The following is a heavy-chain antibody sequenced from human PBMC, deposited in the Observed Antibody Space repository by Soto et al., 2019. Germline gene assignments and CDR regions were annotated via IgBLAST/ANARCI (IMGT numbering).Heavy chain of an antibody. CDR3: AREADYVNWFDP. D-gene: IGHD4-17*01. CDR2: INQDGSKT. CDR1: QFNFNTYW. J-gene: IGHJ5*02. V-gene: IGHV3-7*01. Sequence: GGSLRLSCAASQFNFNTYWMSWLRQAPGKGLEWVANINQDGSKTYYADSVKGRSTISRDNAKNSLYLQMNSLRAEDTAVYYCAREADYVNWFDPWGQGTLVAVSS.